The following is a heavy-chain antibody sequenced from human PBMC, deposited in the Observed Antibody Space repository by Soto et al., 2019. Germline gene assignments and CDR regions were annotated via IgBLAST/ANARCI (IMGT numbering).Heavy chain of an antibody. CDR3: ARPHYVSNTFSYFFDY. D-gene: IGHD3-22*01. Sequence: QVQLQQWGAGLLKPSETLSLTCADYGGSFSGYFWSWIRQPPGKGLDWIGEIFHGRSTNYSPSLKSRVTISVDTSKNQFSLELSSVTAADTAVYYCARPHYVSNTFSYFFDYWGQGTLVIVSA. CDR1: GGSFSGYF. CDR2: IFHGRST. J-gene: IGHJ4*02. V-gene: IGHV4-34*12.